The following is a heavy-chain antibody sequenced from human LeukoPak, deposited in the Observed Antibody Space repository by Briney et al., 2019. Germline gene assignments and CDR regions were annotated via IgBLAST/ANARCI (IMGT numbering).Heavy chain of an antibody. D-gene: IGHD6-19*01. V-gene: IGHV3-53*01. Sequence: PGGSLRGSCAASGFTVSSNYMSWVRQAPGKGLEWVSVIYSGGSTYYADSVKGRFTISRDNSKNTLYLQMNSLRAEDTAVYYCARGRDSGWYYFDYWGQGTLVTVSS. CDR3: ARGRDSGWYYFDY. J-gene: IGHJ4*02. CDR2: IYSGGST. CDR1: GFTVSSNY.